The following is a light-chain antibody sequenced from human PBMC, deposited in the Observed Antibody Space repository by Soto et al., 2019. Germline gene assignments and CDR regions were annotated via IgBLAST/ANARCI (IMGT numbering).Light chain of an antibody. Sequence: EIVMTQSPATLSVSPGERATLSCRSSQSVGRNLAWYQQKPGQAPSLLFYGASTRATGIPARFSASGSETKFILTISSLQSEDFAVYYCQHSYNWPRTFGQGAKVEIK. CDR1: QSVGRN. J-gene: IGKJ1*01. V-gene: IGKV3-15*01. CDR2: GAS. CDR3: QHSYNWPRT.